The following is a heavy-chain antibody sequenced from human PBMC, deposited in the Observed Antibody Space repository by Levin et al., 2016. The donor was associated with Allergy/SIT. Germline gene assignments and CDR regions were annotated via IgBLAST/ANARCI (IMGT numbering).Heavy chain of an antibody. D-gene: IGHD6-13*01. CDR2: ISAYNGNT. V-gene: IGHV1-18*01. J-gene: IGHJ4*02. CDR3: ARVFPRGSSWPPPDY. Sequence: WVRQAPGQGLEWMGWISAYNGNTNYAQKLQGRVTMTTDTSTSTAYMELRSLRSDDTAVYYCARVFPRGSSWPPPDYWGQGTLVTVSS.